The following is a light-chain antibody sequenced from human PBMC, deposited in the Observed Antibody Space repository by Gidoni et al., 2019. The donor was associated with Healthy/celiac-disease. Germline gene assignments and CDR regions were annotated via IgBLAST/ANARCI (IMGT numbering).Light chain of an antibody. V-gene: IGKV4-1*01. Sequence: DIVMTQSPDSLAVSLGERATINCKARPSVLYSSNNKNYLALYQQKPGQPPKLLIYWASTRESGVPDRFSGSGSGTDFTLTISSLQAEDVAVYYCQQYYSTPFTFGPXTKVDIK. CDR1: PSVLYSSNNKNY. CDR3: QQYYSTPFT. CDR2: WAS. J-gene: IGKJ3*01.